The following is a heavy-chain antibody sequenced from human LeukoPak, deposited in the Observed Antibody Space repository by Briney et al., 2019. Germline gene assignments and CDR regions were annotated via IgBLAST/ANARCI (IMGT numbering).Heavy chain of an antibody. CDR2: ISTYNGNT. V-gene: IGHV1-18*01. CDR3: ARVVLRPSYSSSWHFDY. Sequence: ASVKVSCKASGYTFTSHGISWVRQAPGQGLEWMGWISTYNGNTNYAQKLQGRVSMTTDTSTSTAYMDLRSLRSDDTAVYYCARVVLRPSYSSSWHFDYWGQGTLVTVSS. CDR1: GYTFTSHG. J-gene: IGHJ4*02. D-gene: IGHD6-13*01.